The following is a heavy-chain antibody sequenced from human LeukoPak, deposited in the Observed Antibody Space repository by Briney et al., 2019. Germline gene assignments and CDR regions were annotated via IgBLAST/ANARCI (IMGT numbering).Heavy chain of an antibody. CDR2: ISGSGT. V-gene: IGHV3-23*01. Sequence: GGSLRLSCAASGFTFSSYAMSWVRQAPGKGLEWVSTISGSGTYYADSVKGRFTISRDNSKNSLYLQMNSLRAEDTAVYYCARERAGERPRPLLNYYYMDVWGKGTTVTISS. D-gene: IGHD3-16*01. CDR3: ARERAGERPRPLLNYYYMDV. J-gene: IGHJ6*03. CDR1: GFTFSSYA.